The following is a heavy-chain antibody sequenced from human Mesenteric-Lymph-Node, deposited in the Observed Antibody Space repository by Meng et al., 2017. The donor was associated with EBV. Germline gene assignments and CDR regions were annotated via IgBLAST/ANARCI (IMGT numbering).Heavy chain of an antibody. J-gene: IGHJ4*02. CDR1: GFTFSSHS. D-gene: IGHD3-9*01. V-gene: IGHV3-23*01. CDR3: ARLTDY. Sequence: VPLLGAGGRLVPPGRSLTLSCAAFGFTFSSHSLSRVRQAPGKGLEWFSAITGNGGNTYYAESVKARFTISRDNSKNTVYLQMNSLSAEDTAVYSCARLTDYWGQGTLVTVSS. CDR2: ITGNGGNT.